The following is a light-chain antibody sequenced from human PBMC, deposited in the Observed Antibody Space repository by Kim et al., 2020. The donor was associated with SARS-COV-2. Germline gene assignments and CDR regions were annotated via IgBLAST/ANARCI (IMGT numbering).Light chain of an antibody. CDR2: QDS. CDR3: QAWDSSTVV. J-gene: IGLJ2*01. Sequence: SRSPGQPASITCSGDKLGDKYACWYQQKPGQSPVLVIYQDSKRPSGIPERFSGSNSGNTATLTISGTQAMDEADYFCQAWDSSTVVFGGGTRLTVL. V-gene: IGLV3-1*01. CDR1: KLGDKY.